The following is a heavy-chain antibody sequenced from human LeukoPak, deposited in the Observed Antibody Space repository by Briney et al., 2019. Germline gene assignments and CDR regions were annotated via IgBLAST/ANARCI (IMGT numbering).Heavy chain of an antibody. CDR3: AKVDSGSLHVFDM. V-gene: IGHV3-30*02. J-gene: IGHJ3*02. D-gene: IGHD1-26*01. CDR1: GFIFSNYG. Sequence: GGSLRLSCAASGFIFSNYGIHWVRQAPGKGLEWVAFIRYDGSSQYNADSVKGRFTISRDNSKNTLYVEMNSLRPEDTAVYYCAKVDSGSLHVFDMWGQGTMVTVSS. CDR2: IRYDGSSQ.